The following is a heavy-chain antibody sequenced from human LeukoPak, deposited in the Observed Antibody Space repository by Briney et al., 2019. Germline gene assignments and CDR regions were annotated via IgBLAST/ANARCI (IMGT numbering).Heavy chain of an antibody. CDR2: ISGSGGNT. Sequence: GGSLRLSCAASGFTFSNFGMSWVRQAPGKGLEWVSAISGSGGNTHYADSVKGRFTISRDNSKNTLYLQMNSLRAEDTAVYYCARHSVLRYVQWLVNYYMDVWGKGTTVTVSS. J-gene: IGHJ6*03. CDR3: ARHSVLRYVQWLVNYYMDV. V-gene: IGHV3-23*01. CDR1: GFTFSNFG. D-gene: IGHD3-3*01.